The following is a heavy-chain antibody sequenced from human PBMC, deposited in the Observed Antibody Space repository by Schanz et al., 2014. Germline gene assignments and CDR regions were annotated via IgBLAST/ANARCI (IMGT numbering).Heavy chain of an antibody. CDR2: INGNGGIT. J-gene: IGHJ4*02. CDR1: GFTFSTYA. Sequence: EVQLVESGGGLVQPGGSLRLSCAASGFTFSTYAMSWVRQAPGKGLEWVSAINGNGGITYYADPVKGRFTISRDNSKNTLYLQMKSLRVEDTALYYCAKDGIMVQGVIWERYFDSWGQGTLVTVSS. CDR3: AKDGIMVQGVIWERYFDS. V-gene: IGHV3-23*04. D-gene: IGHD3-10*01.